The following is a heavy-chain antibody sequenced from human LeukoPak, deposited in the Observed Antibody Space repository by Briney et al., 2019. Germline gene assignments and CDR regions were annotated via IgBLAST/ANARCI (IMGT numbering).Heavy chain of an antibody. CDR3: AKSSQHTRYCGGDCYHNY. CDR1: GFTFSSYA. Sequence: GGSLRLSCAASGFTFSSYAMSWVRQAPGKGLEWVSAISGSGGSTYYADSVKGRFTISRDNSKNTLYLQMNSLRAEDTAVYYCAKSSQHTRYCGGDCYHNYWGQGTLVTVSS. J-gene: IGHJ4*02. CDR2: ISGSGGST. D-gene: IGHD2-21*02. V-gene: IGHV3-23*01.